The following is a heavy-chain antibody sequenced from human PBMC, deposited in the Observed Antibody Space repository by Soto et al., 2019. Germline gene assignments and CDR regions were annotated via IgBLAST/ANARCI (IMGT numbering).Heavy chain of an antibody. V-gene: IGHV4-30-2*01. Sequence: SETLSLTCAVSGGSLSSSAYSWSWIRQPPGKGLEWIGFIYQSGSTYYNPSLKSRVTMSLDRPKDQFSLKLSSVTAADTAVYYCARELLFYDSDGFSWDDAFDIWGQGTMVTVSS. CDR1: GGSLSSSAYS. J-gene: IGHJ3*02. D-gene: IGHD3-22*01. CDR2: IYQSGST. CDR3: ARELLFYDSDGFSWDDAFDI.